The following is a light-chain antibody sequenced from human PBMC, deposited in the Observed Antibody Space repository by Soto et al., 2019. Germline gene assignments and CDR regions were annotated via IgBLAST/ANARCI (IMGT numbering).Light chain of an antibody. CDR2: EVV. J-gene: IGLJ1*01. Sequence: QSVLTQPPSASGSPGQSVTISCTGTKSDIGVYDFVSWYQHHPGKAPRLIIYEVVQRPSGVPDRFSGSKSGNTASLTVSGLQAADEADYFCTSYAGSNTHVFGSGTKVTVL. V-gene: IGLV2-8*01. CDR3: TSYAGSNTHV. CDR1: KSDIGVYDF.